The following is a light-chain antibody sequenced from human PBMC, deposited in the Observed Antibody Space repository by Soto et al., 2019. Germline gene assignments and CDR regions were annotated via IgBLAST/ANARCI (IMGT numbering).Light chain of an antibody. CDR2: RDN. J-gene: IGLJ2*01. CDR3: ATWDDSLGGPV. V-gene: IGLV1-47*03. CDR1: SSNIGRNY. Sequence: QSVLTQTPSVSGTPGQRVNISCSGSSSNIGRNYVYWYHQFPGTAPKLLIYRDNERPSGVPDRFSGSKSGTSASLAISGLWSGDEADYHCATWDDSLGGPVFGGGTKVTVL.